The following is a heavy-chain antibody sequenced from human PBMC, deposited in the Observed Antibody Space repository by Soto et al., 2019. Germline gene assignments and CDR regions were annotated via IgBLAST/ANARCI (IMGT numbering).Heavy chain of an antibody. CDR2: GSLDSGTI. D-gene: IGHD3-22*01. CDR1: GYDFRTYS. J-gene: IGHJ6*02. CDR3: ARLYYDDV. Sequence: QLVESGGGLVRPGGSLRLACRASGYDFRTYSMNWVLQAPGYGLEWIAYGSLDSGTIQYADSVKGRFTISRDDAENSLYLQMDSLRDEYTATYYCARLYYDDVWGQGTTVTVSS. V-gene: IGHV3-48*02.